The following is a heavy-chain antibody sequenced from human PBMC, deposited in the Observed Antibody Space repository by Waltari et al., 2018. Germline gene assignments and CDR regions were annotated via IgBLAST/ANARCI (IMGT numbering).Heavy chain of an antibody. CDR2: IIPILGIT. CDR3: ARDHYGDQSSDY. D-gene: IGHD4-17*01. V-gene: IGHV1-69*08. Sequence: QVQLVQSGAEVKKPGSSVKVSCKASGGTFSSYTISWVRQAPGQGLEWMGRIIPILGITNYAQKFQGRVTITADKSTSTAYMELSSLRSEDTAVYYCARDHYGDQSSDYWGQGTLVTVSS. CDR1: GGTFSSYT. J-gene: IGHJ4*02.